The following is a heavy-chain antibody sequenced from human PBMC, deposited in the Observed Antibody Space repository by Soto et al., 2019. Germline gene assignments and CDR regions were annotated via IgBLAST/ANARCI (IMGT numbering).Heavy chain of an antibody. D-gene: IGHD1-26*01. V-gene: IGHV4-61*08. CDR3: ASLGIGWEFPFDH. CDR2: IYHSGIT. J-gene: IGHJ4*02. CDR1: GDSVNNDAYY. Sequence: QVQLQESGPGLMKPSETLSLTCTVSGDSVNNDAYYWSWIRQPPGKGLEWIGYIYHSGITYYNPSLRSRVIMSIDMSANQFSLRLISVTAADTAVYYCASLGIGWEFPFDHWGQGTLVNVSS.